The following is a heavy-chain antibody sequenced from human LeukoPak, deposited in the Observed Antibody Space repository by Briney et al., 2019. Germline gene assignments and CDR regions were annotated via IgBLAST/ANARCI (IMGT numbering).Heavy chain of an antibody. Sequence: GGSLRLSCAASGFTFRSYSMNWVRQAPGKGLEWVSYTSGSSSTIYYADSVKGRFTISRDNAKNSLYLQMKSLRDEDTAVYYCARDGNYVWGSPYVDYRGQGTLVTVSS. J-gene: IGHJ4*02. D-gene: IGHD3-16*01. V-gene: IGHV3-48*02. CDR1: GFTFRSYS. CDR3: ARDGNYVWGSPYVDY. CDR2: TSGSSSTI.